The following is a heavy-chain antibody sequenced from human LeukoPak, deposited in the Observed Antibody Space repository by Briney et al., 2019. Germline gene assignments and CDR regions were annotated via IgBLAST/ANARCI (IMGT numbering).Heavy chain of an antibody. Sequence: PGGSLRLSCAASGFTFSSYSMNWVRQAPGKGLEWVSYISSSSSTIYYADSVKGRFTISRDNAKNSLYLQMNSLRAEDTAVYYCARDRGYSGYEWDAFDIWGQGTMVTVSS. CDR2: ISSSSSTI. J-gene: IGHJ3*02. CDR3: ARDRGYSGYEWDAFDI. V-gene: IGHV3-48*04. D-gene: IGHD5-12*01. CDR1: GFTFSSYS.